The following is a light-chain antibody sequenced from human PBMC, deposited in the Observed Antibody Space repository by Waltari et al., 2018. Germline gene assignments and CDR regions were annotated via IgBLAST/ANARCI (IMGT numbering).Light chain of an antibody. Sequence: SYDLTQPPSVSVSPGQTARITCSGHLLSNKLGYCYQQKPGQAPVLVIYKDTQRASGIPERFFGSSSGTTVTLTITAVQAEDEADYYCQSADSSGTSLLFGGGTKVTVL. J-gene: IGLJ3*02. CDR2: KDT. CDR3: QSADSSGTSLL. V-gene: IGLV3-25*03. CDR1: LLSNKL.